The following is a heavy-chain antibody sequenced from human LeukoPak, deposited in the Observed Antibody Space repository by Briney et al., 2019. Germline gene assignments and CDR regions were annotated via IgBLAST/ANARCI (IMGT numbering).Heavy chain of an antibody. CDR2: IYSGGST. V-gene: IGHV3-66*01. CDR1: GFTVSSNY. CDR3: ARDSVFRNSPGVVVAAKDAFDI. J-gene: IGHJ3*02. D-gene: IGHD2-15*01. Sequence: RPGGSLRLSCAASGFTVSSNYMSWVRQAPGKGLEWVSVIYSGGSTYYADSVKGRFTISRDNSKNTLYLQMNSLRAEDTAVYYCARDSVFRNSPGVVVAAKDAFDIWGQGTMVTVSS.